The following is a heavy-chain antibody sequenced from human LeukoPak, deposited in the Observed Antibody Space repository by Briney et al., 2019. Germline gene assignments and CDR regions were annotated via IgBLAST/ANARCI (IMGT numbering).Heavy chain of an antibody. D-gene: IGHD6-19*01. CDR3: ASVIAVAGTGDFDY. Sequence: SVKVSCKAPGGTFSSYAISWVRQAPGQGLEWMGRIIPIFGTANYAQKFQGRVTITTDESTSTAYMELSSLRSEDTAVYYCASVIAVAGTGDFDYWGQGTLVTVSS. V-gene: IGHV1-69*05. J-gene: IGHJ4*02. CDR2: IIPIFGTA. CDR1: GGTFSSYA.